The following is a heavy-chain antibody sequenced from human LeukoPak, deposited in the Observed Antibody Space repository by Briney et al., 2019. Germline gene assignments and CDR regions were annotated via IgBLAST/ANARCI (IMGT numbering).Heavy chain of an antibody. J-gene: IGHJ5*02. CDR2: INSDGSST. Sequence: GGSLRLSCAASGFTFSSYWMHWLRQAPGKGLVWVSRINSDGSSTSYADSVKGRFTISRDNAKNTLYLQMNSLRAEDTAVYYCARGVGYCSSTSCYWWFDPWGQGTLVTVSS. CDR3: ARGVGYCSSTSCYWWFDP. CDR1: GFTFSSYW. V-gene: IGHV3-74*01. D-gene: IGHD2-2*01.